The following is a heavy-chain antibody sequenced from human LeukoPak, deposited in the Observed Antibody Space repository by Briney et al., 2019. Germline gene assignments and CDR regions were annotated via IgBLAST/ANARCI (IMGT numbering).Heavy chain of an antibody. J-gene: IGHJ4*02. Sequence: GGSLRLSCAASGFTFSSYAMSWVRQAPGKGLEWVSAISGSGGSTYYADSVKGRFTISRDNSKNTLYLQMNSLRAEDTAVYYCAKDNSDYYDSSGYPDYWGQGTLVTVSS. CDR3: AKDNSDYYDSSGYPDY. CDR1: GFTFSSYA. D-gene: IGHD3-22*01. V-gene: IGHV3-23*01. CDR2: ISGSGGST.